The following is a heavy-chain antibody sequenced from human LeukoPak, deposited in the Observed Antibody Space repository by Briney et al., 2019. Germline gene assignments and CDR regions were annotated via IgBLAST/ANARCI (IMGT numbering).Heavy chain of an antibody. V-gene: IGHV3-30*18. CDR3: AKVWVTYYDRGIFDS. CDR1: GFTFSSYG. Sequence: GGSLRLSCAAPGFTFSSYGMHWVRQAPGKGLEWVAVISYDGSNKYYADSVKGRFTISRDNSKNTLYLQMNSLRAEDTAVYYCAKVWVTYYDRGIFDSWGQGTRVTVSS. D-gene: IGHD3-22*01. J-gene: IGHJ4*02. CDR2: ISYDGSNK.